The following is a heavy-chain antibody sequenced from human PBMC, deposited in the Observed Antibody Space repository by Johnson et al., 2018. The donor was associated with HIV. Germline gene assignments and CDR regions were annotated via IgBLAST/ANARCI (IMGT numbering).Heavy chain of an antibody. CDR3: ARGTGTDDAFDI. CDR2: ITYDGTNK. Sequence: QVQLVESGGGLVQPGRSLRLSCAASGFTLSTYGMHWVRQAPGKGLEWVAGITYDGTNKYYADSVKGRFTLSRDNSKNTLYLQMNSLRAEDTAVYYCARGTGTDDAFDIWGQGTMVTVSS. J-gene: IGHJ3*02. V-gene: IGHV3-30*03. D-gene: IGHD1-1*01. CDR1: GFTLSTYG.